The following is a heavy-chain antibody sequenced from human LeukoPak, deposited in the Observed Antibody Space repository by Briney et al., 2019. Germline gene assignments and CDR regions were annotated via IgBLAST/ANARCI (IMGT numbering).Heavy chain of an antibody. CDR3: SRHPLMTTFGVIKKGGNWFDP. V-gene: IGHV4-34*01. CDR2: INHSGST. D-gene: IGHD3-3*01. CDR1: GGSFSGYY. Sequence: PSETLSLTCAVYGGSFSGYYWSWIRQPPGKGLEWIGEINHSGSTYYNPSLKSRVTISVDTSKNQFSLKLSSVTAADTAVYYCSRHPLMTTFGVIKKGGNWFDPWGQGTLVTVSS. J-gene: IGHJ5*02.